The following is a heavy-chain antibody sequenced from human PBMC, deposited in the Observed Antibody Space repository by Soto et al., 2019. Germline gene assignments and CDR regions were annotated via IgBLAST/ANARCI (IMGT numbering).Heavy chain of an antibody. V-gene: IGHV3-53*01. Sequence: GGSLRLSCASPCFNVITNYMTWVRQAPGKGLEWVSVMYSGGTTYYADSVKGRFIISRDNFKNILYLQMNNLRAEDTALYYCARGSGSLYYFHYWGQGTLVTVSS. J-gene: IGHJ4*02. D-gene: IGHD6-19*01. CDR2: MYSGGTT. CDR1: CFNVITNY. CDR3: ARGSGSLYYFHY.